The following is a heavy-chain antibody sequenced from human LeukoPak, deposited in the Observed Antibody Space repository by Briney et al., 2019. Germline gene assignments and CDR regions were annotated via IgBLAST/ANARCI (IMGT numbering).Heavy chain of an antibody. CDR3: ARGTERTRISGYYSFDY. CDR1: GGSISSYY. J-gene: IGHJ4*02. Sequence: SETLSLTCTVSGGSISSYYWSWIRQPAGKGLEWIGGIYTSGSTNYNPSLKSRVTMSVDTSKNQFSLKVTSVTAADTAVYYCARGTERTRISGYYSFDYWGRGILVTVSS. D-gene: IGHD5-12*01. V-gene: IGHV4-4*07. CDR2: IYTSGST.